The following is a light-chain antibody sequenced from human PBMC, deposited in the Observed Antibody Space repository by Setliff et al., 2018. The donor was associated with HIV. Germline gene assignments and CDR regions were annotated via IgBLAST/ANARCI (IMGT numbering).Light chain of an antibody. CDR2: RTN. Sequence: QTVVTQEPSLSVSPGGTVTLTCGLSSGSVSGSHFTSWYQQIPGQAPRTLIHRTNSPSAGAPDRFSGSILGNKAALTITGAQADDEADYYCVLQTTDDSWVFGGGTQLTVL. CDR1: SGSVSGSHF. CDR3: VLQTTDDSWV. V-gene: IGLV8-61*01. J-gene: IGLJ3*02.